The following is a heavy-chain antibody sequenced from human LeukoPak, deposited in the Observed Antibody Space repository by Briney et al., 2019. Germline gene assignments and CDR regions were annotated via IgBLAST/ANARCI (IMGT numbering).Heavy chain of an antibody. V-gene: IGHV3-30*18. CDR1: GFTFSSYA. J-gene: IGHJ4*02. D-gene: IGHD3-10*01. CDR3: AKAAYYYGSGSYNY. Sequence: GGSLRLSCVPSGFTFSSYAMTWVRQAPGKGLEWVAVISYDGSNKYYADSVKGRFTISRDNSKNTLYLQMNSLRAEDTAVYYCAKAAYYYGSGSYNYWGQGTLVTVSS. CDR2: ISYDGSNK.